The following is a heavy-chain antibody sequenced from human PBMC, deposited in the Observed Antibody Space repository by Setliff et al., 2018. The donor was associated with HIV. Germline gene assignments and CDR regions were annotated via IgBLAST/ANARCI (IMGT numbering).Heavy chain of an antibody. CDR3: ARPGGSYGDYGWYLRF. D-gene: IGHD4-17*01. Sequence: ASVKVSCKASGYTFTGYYIHWVRQAPGQGLEWMGWISAYSGDTNYAQKFQGRLTMTTDTSTRTAYMELRSLRSDDTAMYYCARPGGSYGDYGWYLRFWGQGTLVTVSS. J-gene: IGHJ4*02. V-gene: IGHV1-18*04. CDR2: ISAYSGDT. CDR1: GYTFTGYY.